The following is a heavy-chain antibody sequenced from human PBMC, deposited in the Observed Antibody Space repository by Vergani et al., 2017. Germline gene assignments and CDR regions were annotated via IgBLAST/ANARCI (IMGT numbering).Heavy chain of an antibody. CDR2: IIPILGTP. CDR3: ARVPTXTMVRGVAGRFYP. CDR1: GGTFSSYS. D-gene: IGHD3-10*01. V-gene: IGHV1-69*01. Sequence: QVHLIQSGAEVKKPGSSVKVSCKASGGTFSSYSITWVRQAPGQGLEWMGGIIPILGTPIYAQKFQGRVTITADESTNTAYMELNSLRSEDTAVYYCARVPTXTMVRGVAGRFYPWGQGTLVSVSS. J-gene: IGHJ5*02.